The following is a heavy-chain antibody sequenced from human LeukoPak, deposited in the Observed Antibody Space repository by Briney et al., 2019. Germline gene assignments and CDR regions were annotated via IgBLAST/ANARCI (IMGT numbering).Heavy chain of an antibody. CDR1: GGSISSYY. CDR3: ARAVSSSSSGAFDI. Sequence: PSETLSLTCTVSGGSISSYYWSWIRQPPGKGLEWIGYIYYSGSTNYNPSLKSRVTISVDASKNQFSLKLSSVTAADTAVYYCARAVSSSSSGAFDIWGQGTMVTVSS. J-gene: IGHJ3*02. CDR2: IYYSGST. V-gene: IGHV4-59*01. D-gene: IGHD6-6*01.